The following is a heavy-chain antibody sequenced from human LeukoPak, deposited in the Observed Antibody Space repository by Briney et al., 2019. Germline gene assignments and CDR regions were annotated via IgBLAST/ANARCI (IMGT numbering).Heavy chain of an antibody. CDR2: ISSGSTYI. CDR3: ARELISSTSLDY. Sequence: KSGGSLRLSCAASGFTFSNYKMNWVRQAPGKGLEWVSSISSGSTYIYYADSVKGRFTISRDNAKNSLYLQMNSLRAEDTAVYYCARELISSTSLDYWGQGTLVTVSS. J-gene: IGHJ4*02. V-gene: IGHV3-21*01. CDR1: GFTFSNYK.